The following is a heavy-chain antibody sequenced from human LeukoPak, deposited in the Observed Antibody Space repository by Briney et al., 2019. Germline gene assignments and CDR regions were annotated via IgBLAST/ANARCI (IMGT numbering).Heavy chain of an antibody. V-gene: IGHV4-59*08. CDR2: VYYTGST. CDR1: GGSISSYY. D-gene: IGHD2-2*01. J-gene: IGHJ3*02. Sequence: SETLSLTCTVSGGSISSYYWSWIRQPPGKGLEWIGSVYYTGSTYYNPSLKSRVTISVDTSKNQFSLKLSSVTAADTAMYYCARVVGSGLVVVPADAFDIWGQGTMVTVSS. CDR3: ARVVGSGLVVVPADAFDI.